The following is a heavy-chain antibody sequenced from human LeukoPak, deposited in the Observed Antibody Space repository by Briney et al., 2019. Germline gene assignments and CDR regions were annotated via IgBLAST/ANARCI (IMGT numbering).Heavy chain of an antibody. V-gene: IGHV3-11*01. CDR1: GFTFSDYY. Sequence: GGSLRLSCAASGFTFSDYYMSWIRQAPGKGLEWVLYISSSGSTIYYADSVKGRFTISRDNAKNSLYLQMNSLRAEDTAVYYCARAARVTATPGSYYYYGMDVWGQGTTVTVSS. J-gene: IGHJ6*02. D-gene: IGHD2-21*02. CDR3: ARAARVTATPGSYYYYGMDV. CDR2: ISSSGSTI.